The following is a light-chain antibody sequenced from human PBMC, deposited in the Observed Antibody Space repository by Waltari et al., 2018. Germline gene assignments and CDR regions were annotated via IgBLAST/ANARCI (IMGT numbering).Light chain of an antibody. Sequence: QTVVTQEPSLPASSGAPVTLTCTSSTGPVTSGYYPHWFQQKPGQEPRALIYSKSNKQSWTPARLSGSLIGGKAALTLSGVQPEDEAEYYCLLYYGGARGLVFGGGTKLTVL. J-gene: IGLJ3*02. CDR2: SKS. CDR3: LLYYGGARGLV. CDR1: TGPVTSGYY. V-gene: IGLV7-43*01.